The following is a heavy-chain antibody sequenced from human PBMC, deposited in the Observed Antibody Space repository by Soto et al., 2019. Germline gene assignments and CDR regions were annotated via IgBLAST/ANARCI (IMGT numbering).Heavy chain of an antibody. CDR1: GFNFGYYA. Sequence: EVHLLESGGGLVQPGGSLRLSCAASGFNFGYYAMFWFRQAPGKGLEWVSTIYAAGGSKYYADSVKGRFTISRDNSKNTLFLQMNSLRAEDTAVYYCARSPYGSHYFDYWGQGTLVTVSS. J-gene: IGHJ4*02. CDR3: ARSPYGSHYFDY. D-gene: IGHD3-10*01. CDR2: IYAAGGSK. V-gene: IGHV3-23*01.